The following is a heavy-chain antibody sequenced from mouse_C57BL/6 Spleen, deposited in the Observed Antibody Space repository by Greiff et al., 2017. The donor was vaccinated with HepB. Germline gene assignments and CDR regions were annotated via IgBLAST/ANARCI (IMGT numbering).Heavy chain of an antibody. D-gene: IGHD1-1*01. J-gene: IGHJ2*01. V-gene: IGHV1-82*01. CDR1: GYAFSSSW. Sequence: VQLVESGPELVKPGASVKISCKASGYAFSSSWMNWVKQRPGKGLEWIGRIYPGDGDTNYNGKFKGKATLTADKSSSTAYMQLSSLTSEDSAVYFCARWSYPLDYWGQGTTLTVSS. CDR2: IYPGDGDT. CDR3: ARWSYPLDY.